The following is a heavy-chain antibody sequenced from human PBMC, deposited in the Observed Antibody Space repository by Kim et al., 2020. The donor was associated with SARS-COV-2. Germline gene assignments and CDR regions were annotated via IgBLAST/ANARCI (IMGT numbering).Heavy chain of an antibody. Sequence: SVKGRFTLSRDNSKNTLYLQMNSLRAEDTAVYYCAKRADSSGYYYIFDYWGQGTLVTVSS. J-gene: IGHJ4*02. V-gene: IGHV3-23*01. D-gene: IGHD3-22*01. CDR3: AKRADSSGYYYIFDY.